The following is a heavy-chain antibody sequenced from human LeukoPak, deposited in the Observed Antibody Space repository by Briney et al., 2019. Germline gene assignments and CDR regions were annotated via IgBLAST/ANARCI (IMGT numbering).Heavy chain of an antibody. CDR2: INPNSGGT. D-gene: IGHD3-10*01. J-gene: IGHJ4*02. V-gene: IGHV1-2*02. Sequence: ASVKVSCKASGYTFTDYYMHWVRQAPGQGLEWMGWINPNSGGTNYAQKFQGRVTMTRDTSISTAYMELSRLRSDDTAVYYCARETALVRGVIITSPYFDYWGQGTLVTVSS. CDR3: ARETALVRGVIITSPYFDY. CDR1: GYTFTDYY.